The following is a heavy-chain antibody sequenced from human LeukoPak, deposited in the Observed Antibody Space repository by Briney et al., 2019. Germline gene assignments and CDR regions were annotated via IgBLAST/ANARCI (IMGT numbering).Heavy chain of an antibody. D-gene: IGHD3-10*01. V-gene: IGHV3-15*01. CDR1: GFTFSNAW. Sequence: NPGGSLRLSCAASGFTFSNAWMSWVRQAPGKGLEWVGRIKSKTDGGTTDYAAPVKGRFTISRDDSKNTLYLQMNSLKTEDTAVYYCTTGPAYYGSKYYYYYYMDVWGKGTTVTVSS. CDR2: IKSKTDGGTT. CDR3: TTGPAYYGSKYYYYYYMDV. J-gene: IGHJ6*03.